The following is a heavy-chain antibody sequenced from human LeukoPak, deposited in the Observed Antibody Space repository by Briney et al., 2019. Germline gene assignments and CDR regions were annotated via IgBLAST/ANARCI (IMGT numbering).Heavy chain of an antibody. CDR1: GFTFSSYN. CDR2: ISSSSSTI. V-gene: IGHV3-48*01. D-gene: IGHD2-21*01. Sequence: GSLRLSCAASGFTFSSYNMNWVRQAPGKGLEWVSYISSSSSTIYYADSVKGRFTISRDNAKNSLYLQMNSLRAEDTAVYYCARANTLVVPYFDYWGQGTLVTVSS. J-gene: IGHJ4*02. CDR3: ARANTLVVPYFDY.